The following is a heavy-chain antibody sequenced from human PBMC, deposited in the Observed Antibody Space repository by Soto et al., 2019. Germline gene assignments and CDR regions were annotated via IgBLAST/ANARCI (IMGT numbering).Heavy chain of an antibody. J-gene: IGHJ4*02. CDR2: ISGSGGST. CDR3: AKDPTVWSGYYSDY. D-gene: IGHD3-3*01. V-gene: IGHV3-23*01. Sequence: EVQLLESGGGLVQPGGSLRLSCAASGFTFSSYAMSWVRQAPGKGLEWVSAISGSGGSTYYADSVKGRFTISRDNSKNTLYLQMNSLRAEDTAVYYGAKDPTVWSGYYSDYWGQGTLVTVSS. CDR1: GFTFSSYA.